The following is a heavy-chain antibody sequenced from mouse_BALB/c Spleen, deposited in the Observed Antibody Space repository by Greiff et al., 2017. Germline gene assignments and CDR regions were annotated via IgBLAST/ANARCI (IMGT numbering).Heavy chain of an antibody. J-gene: IGHJ3*01. CDR3: ARDQDYGFAY. CDR1: GFTFTDYY. Sequence: EVQLQQSGGGLVQPGGSLRLSCATSGFTFTDYYMSWVRQPPGKALEWLGFIRNKANGYTTEYSASVKGRFTISRDNSQSILYLQMNTLRAEDSATYYCARDQDYGFAYRGQGTLVTVSA. D-gene: IGHD2-4*01. V-gene: IGHV7-3*02. CDR2: IRNKANGYTT.